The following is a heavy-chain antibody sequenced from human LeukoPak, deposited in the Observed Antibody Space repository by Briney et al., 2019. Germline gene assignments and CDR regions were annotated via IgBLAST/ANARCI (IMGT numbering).Heavy chain of an antibody. CDR1: GFTFTSSA. J-gene: IGHJ4*02. CDR3: AAGYSGYEYPNC. D-gene: IGHD5-12*01. V-gene: IGHV1-58*01. CDR2: IVVGSDNT. Sequence: SVKVSCKASGFTFTSSAVQWVRQARGQRLEWIGWIVVGSDNTNYAQKFQERVIIIRDMSTRTVYMELSSLTFEDTAVYYCAAGYSGYEYPNCWGQGTLVTVSS.